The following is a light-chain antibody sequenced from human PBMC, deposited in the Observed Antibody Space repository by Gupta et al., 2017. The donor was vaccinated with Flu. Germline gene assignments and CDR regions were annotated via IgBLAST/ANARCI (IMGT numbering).Light chain of an antibody. V-gene: IGLV2-14*01. CDR1: SSDIGGYNY. CDR2: AVT. CDR3: CSYRTGSTHV. J-gene: IGLJ1*01. Sequence: QSALTQPASVSGSPGQSITISCTGTSSDIGGYNYVSWYQQHPGKAPKLMIYAVTKRPAGVADRFSGSKSDNTASLTISGRQAEDEAHYYCCSYRTGSTHVFGTGTKVTVL.